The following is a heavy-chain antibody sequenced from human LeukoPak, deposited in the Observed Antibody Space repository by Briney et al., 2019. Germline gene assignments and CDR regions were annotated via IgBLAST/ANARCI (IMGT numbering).Heavy chain of an antibody. V-gene: IGHV1-46*01. Sequence: ASVKVSCKASGYTFTSYYMHWVRQAPGQGLEWMGIINPSGGSTSYAQKFQGRVTMTRDMSTSTVYMELSSLRSEDTAVYYCARASITGTTLDYWGQGTLVTVSS. CDR3: ARASITGTTLDY. CDR1: GYTFTSYY. CDR2: INPSGGST. J-gene: IGHJ4*02. D-gene: IGHD1-7*01.